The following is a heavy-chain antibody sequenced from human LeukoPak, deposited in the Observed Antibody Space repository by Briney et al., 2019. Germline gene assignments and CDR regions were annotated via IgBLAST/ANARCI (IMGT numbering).Heavy chain of an antibody. Sequence: PGGSLRLSCAASGFTFSSYSMNWVRQAPGKGLEWVSSISSSSSYIYYADSVKGRFTISRDNAKNSLYLQMNSLRAEATAVYDCARGRGYYFDYWGQGTLVTVSS. J-gene: IGHJ4*02. D-gene: IGHD2-15*01. V-gene: IGHV3-21*01. CDR2: ISSSSSYI. CDR3: ARGRGYYFDY. CDR1: GFTFSSYS.